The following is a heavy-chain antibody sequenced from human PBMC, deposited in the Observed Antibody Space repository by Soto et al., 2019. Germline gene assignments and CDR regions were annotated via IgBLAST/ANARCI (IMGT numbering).Heavy chain of an antibody. J-gene: IGHJ4*02. D-gene: IGHD6-13*01. CDR3: ARVSSSWGLVNYFAY. Sequence: PSETLSLTCTVSGGSISSYYWSWIRQPPGKGLEWIGYIYYSGSTNYNPSLKSRVTISVDTSKNQFSLKLSSVTAADTAVYYCARVSSSWGLVNYFAYWGQGTLVTVSS. V-gene: IGHV4-59*01. CDR2: IYYSGST. CDR1: GGSISSYY.